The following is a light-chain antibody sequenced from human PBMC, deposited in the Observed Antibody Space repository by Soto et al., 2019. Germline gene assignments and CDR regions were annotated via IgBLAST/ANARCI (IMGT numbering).Light chain of an antibody. Sequence: EIVLTQSPGTLSLSPGERATLSCRASQSVISSYLAWYQQKPGLAPRLLIYDASSRATGIPDRVSGSGSGTDFTLTISRLEPEDIAVYYCQQYGSSPLTFGGGTKVDIK. CDR3: QQYGSSPLT. J-gene: IGKJ4*01. CDR2: DAS. V-gene: IGKV3-20*01. CDR1: QSVISSY.